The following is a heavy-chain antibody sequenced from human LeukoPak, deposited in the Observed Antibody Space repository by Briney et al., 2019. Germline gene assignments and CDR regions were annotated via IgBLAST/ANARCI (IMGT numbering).Heavy chain of an antibody. D-gene: IGHD3-9*01. Sequence: SETLSLTCAVYGGSFSGYYWGWIRQPPGKGLEWIGEINHSGSTNYNPSLKSRVTISVDTSKNQFSLKLSSVTAADTAVYYCARYILTHDAFDIWGQGTMVTVSS. V-gene: IGHV4-34*01. J-gene: IGHJ3*02. CDR1: GGSFSGYY. CDR3: ARYILTHDAFDI. CDR2: INHSGST.